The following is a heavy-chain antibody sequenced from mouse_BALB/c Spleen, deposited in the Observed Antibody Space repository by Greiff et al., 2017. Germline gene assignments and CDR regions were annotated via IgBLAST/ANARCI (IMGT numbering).Heavy chain of an antibody. CDR3: ARSAYYRYVFDY. Sequence: EVKLVESGGGLVQPGGSRKLSCAASGFTFSSFGMHWVRQAPEKGLEWVAYISSGSSTIYYADTVKGRFTISRDNPKNTLFLQMTSLRSEDTAMYYCARSAYYRYVFDYWGQGTTLTVSS. J-gene: IGHJ2*01. CDR1: GFTFSSFG. CDR2: ISSGSSTI. D-gene: IGHD2-14*01. V-gene: IGHV5-17*02.